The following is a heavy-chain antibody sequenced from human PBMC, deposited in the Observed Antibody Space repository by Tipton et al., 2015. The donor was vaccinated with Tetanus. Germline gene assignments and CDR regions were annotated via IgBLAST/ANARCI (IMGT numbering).Heavy chain of an antibody. V-gene: IGHV4-61*08. D-gene: IGHD1-14*01. Sequence: LRLSCDASGGSVSSGGFSWNWIRQPPGKGLEWIGYIYYSGSTNYNPSLKSRVTISVDTSKNQFSLKLSSVTAADTAVYYCARGTGDYWGQGTLVTVSS. CDR2: IYYSGST. CDR3: ARGTGDY. J-gene: IGHJ4*02. CDR1: GGSVSSGGFS.